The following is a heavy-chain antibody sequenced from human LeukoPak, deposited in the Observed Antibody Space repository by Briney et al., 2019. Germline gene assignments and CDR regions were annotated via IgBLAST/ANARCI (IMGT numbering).Heavy chain of an antibody. Sequence: ASVKVSFKASGYTFTNFYMNWVRQPPGQGLEWMGKINPSGGSTTYTQKFQGRVTMTRDTSTSTVYMELSSLRFEDTAVYYCAREGGLLWFGELMPFDYWGQGTLVTVSS. V-gene: IGHV1-46*01. CDR2: INPSGGST. CDR1: GYTFTNFY. J-gene: IGHJ4*02. D-gene: IGHD3-10*01. CDR3: AREGGLLWFGELMPFDY.